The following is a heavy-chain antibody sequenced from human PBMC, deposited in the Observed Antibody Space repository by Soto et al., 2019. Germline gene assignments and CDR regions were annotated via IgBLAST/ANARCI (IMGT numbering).Heavy chain of an antibody. J-gene: IGHJ4*01. Sequence: PGGALRLSCAASGCTFSKAWINGVRQTPGKGLEWVGRVKSKTDGGTTDFAAPVKGRFAISRDDSKNMVYLEMNSLKTEDTAIYYCTTDSYITSMTVRFDYWGHGTLLTVSS. D-gene: IGHD3-10*01. CDR3: TTDSYITSMTVRFDY. CDR1: GCTFSKAW. CDR2: VKSKTDGGTT. V-gene: IGHV3-15*07.